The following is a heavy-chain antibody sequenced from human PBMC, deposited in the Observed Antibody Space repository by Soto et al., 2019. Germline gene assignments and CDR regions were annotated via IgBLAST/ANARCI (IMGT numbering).Heavy chain of an antibody. D-gene: IGHD1-26*01. CDR1: GYTFTSYD. Sequence: ASVKVSCKASGYTFTSYDINWVRQAAGQGLEWMGWMNPNSGNTGYAQKFQGRVTMTRNTSISTAYMELSSLRSEDTAVYYCARAAAGAGVHDAFDIWGQGTMVTVSS. V-gene: IGHV1-8*01. CDR3: ARAAAGAGVHDAFDI. J-gene: IGHJ3*02. CDR2: MNPNSGNT.